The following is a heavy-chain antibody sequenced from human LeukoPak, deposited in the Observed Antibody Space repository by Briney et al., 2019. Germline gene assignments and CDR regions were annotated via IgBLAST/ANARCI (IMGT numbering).Heavy chain of an antibody. CDR1: GFTASSNY. J-gene: IGHJ6*03. Sequence: GGSLTLSCAASGFTASSNYMSWVRQAPGNWLEWVSIIYSGGSTYYADSVKARFTISRENSKQPLYLQITSLSAAATPSYYCASGSGSYRTPYYYMDVWGKGTTVTVSS. CDR2: IYSGGST. D-gene: IGHD3-10*01. V-gene: IGHV3-53*01. CDR3: ASGSGSYRTPYYYMDV.